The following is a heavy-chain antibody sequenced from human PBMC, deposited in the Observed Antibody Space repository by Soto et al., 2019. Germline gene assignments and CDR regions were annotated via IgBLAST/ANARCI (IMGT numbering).Heavy chain of an antibody. D-gene: IGHD4-17*01. V-gene: IGHV4-4*07. Sequence: ETLSLTCSVSGDSISTSYWSWIRQPAEKRPEWIGRIHSNGNSHYNPSLRSRVSMSVDTSKKEIYLELTSVTAADTAVYYCAKDRVPTNYGDYVGDYWGQGTLVTVSS. CDR3: AKDRVPTNYGDYVGDY. CDR1: GDSISTSY. J-gene: IGHJ4*02. CDR2: IHSNGNS.